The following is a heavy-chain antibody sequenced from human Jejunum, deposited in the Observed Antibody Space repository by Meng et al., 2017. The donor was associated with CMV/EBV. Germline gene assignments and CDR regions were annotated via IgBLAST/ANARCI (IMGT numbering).Heavy chain of an antibody. CDR1: TVSNYA. J-gene: IGHJ3*01. CDR3: AKMSFDLWSGYYALDL. Sequence: TVSNYAMNWVRQAPGKGLEWVSGISDISASTKYAASVKGRFTFSRDNSNNTLYLQMNSLRAEDTAVYYCAKMSFDLWSGYYALDLWGQGIMVTVSS. D-gene: IGHD3-3*01. CDR2: ISDISAST. V-gene: IGHV3-23*01.